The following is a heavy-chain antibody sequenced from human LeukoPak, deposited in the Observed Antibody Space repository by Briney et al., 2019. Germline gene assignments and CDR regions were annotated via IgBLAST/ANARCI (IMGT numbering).Heavy chain of an antibody. V-gene: IGHV3-30*01. CDR3: ARDTTYYYDGGSSGPHYFDY. J-gene: IGHJ4*02. CDR2: ITYDGGIT. D-gene: IGHD3-10*01. Sequence: GGSLRLSCAASGFTFSSYAMYWVRQAPGKGPEWLAVITYDGGITHYADSVKDRFTISRDNSKNTLFLQLNSLRGDDTAVYYCARDTTYYYDGGSSGPHYFDYWGQGTLVTVSS. CDR1: GFTFSSYA.